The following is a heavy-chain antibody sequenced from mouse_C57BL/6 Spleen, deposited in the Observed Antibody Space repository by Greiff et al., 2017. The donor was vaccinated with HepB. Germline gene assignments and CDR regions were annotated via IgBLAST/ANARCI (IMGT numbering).Heavy chain of an antibody. CDR2: ISSGSSTI. CDR3: ATNNYYGSSYWYFDV. D-gene: IGHD1-1*01. J-gene: IGHJ1*03. Sequence: EVKLEESGGGLVKPGGSLKLSCAASGFTFSDYGMHWVRQAPEKGLEWVAYISSGSSTIYYADTVKGRFTISRDNAKNTLFLQMTSLRSEDTAMYYCATNNYYGSSYWYFDVWGTGTTVTVSS. CDR1: GFTFSDYG. V-gene: IGHV5-17*01.